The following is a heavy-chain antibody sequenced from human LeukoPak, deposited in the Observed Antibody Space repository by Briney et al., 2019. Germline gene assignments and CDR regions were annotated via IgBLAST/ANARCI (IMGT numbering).Heavy chain of an antibody. J-gene: IGHJ4*02. V-gene: IGHV3-48*01. CDR2: INGGGSPI. D-gene: IGHD1-26*01. CDR3: ARGKVGSGSYALDY. CDR1: GFTFSSYS. Sequence: GGSLRLSCAASGFTFSSYSMNWVRQAPGKGLEWVSYINGGGSPIYYADSVRGRFTISRDNAKNSLYLQMNSLRAEDTAVYYCARGKVGSGSYALDYWGQGTLVTVSS.